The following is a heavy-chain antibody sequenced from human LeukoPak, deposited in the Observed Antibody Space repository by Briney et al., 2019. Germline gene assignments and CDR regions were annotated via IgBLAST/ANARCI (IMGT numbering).Heavy chain of an antibody. D-gene: IGHD3-10*01. Sequence: ASVKVSCKASGYTFTGYYMHWVRQAPGQGLEWMGWINPNSGGTNYAQKFQGRVTMTRDTSISTAYMELSRLKSDDTAMYYCARDPGSGSYLFQHWGQGTLVTVSS. CDR1: GYTFTGYY. J-gene: IGHJ1*01. CDR2: INPNSGGT. V-gene: IGHV1-2*02. CDR3: ARDPGSGSYLFQH.